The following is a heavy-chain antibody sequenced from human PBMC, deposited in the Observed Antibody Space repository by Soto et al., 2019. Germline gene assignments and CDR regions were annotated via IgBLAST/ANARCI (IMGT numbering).Heavy chain of an antibody. J-gene: IGHJ6*02. CDR1: GFTFSSYG. V-gene: IGHV3-30*18. Sequence: GGSLRLSCAASGFTFSSYGMHWVRQAPGKGLEWVAVISYDGSNKYYADSVKGRFTISRDNSKNTLYLQMNSLRAEDTAVYYCAKGEHYDILTGYYYGMDVWGQGTTVTVSS. CDR2: ISYDGSNK. D-gene: IGHD3-9*01. CDR3: AKGEHYDILTGYYYGMDV.